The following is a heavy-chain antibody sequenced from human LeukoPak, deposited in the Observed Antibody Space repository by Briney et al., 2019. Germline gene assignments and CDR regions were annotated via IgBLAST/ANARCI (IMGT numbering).Heavy chain of an antibody. CDR3: AATGLAGGMDV. V-gene: IGHV3-64*01. CDR2: IRSNGGST. Sequence: GGSLRLSCAASGFTFSSSAMHWVRQAPGKGLEYVSAIRSNGGSTYYASSVKGRFTISRDTSKNPLYLQMGSLRAEDMAVYYCAATGLAGGMDVWGQGTTVTVSS. D-gene: IGHD3-10*01. CDR1: GFTFSSSA. J-gene: IGHJ6*02.